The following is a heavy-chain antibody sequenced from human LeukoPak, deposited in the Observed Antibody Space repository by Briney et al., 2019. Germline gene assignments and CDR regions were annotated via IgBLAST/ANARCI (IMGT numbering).Heavy chain of an antibody. Sequence: SETLSLTCTVSGGSISSYYWSWIRQPPAKGLEWIGYIYYSGSTNYNPSLKSRVTISVDTSKNQFSLKLSSVTAADTAVYYCARGRYYDSSGYYYNWFDPWGQGTLVTVSS. CDR1: GGSISSYY. D-gene: IGHD3-22*01. J-gene: IGHJ5*02. CDR2: IYYSGST. CDR3: ARGRYYDSSGYYYNWFDP. V-gene: IGHV4-59*01.